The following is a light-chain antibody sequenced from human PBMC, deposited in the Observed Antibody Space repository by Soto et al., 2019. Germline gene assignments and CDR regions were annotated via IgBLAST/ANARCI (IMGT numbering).Light chain of an antibody. CDR3: QQYNKWPLT. CDR2: GAS. Sequence: EIVMTQSPATLSVSPGERATLSCRASQSVSSNLAWYQQKPGQAPRLLIYGASTRATGIPVRFSGTGSGTEFTLTISSLQSEDFAVYYCQQYNKWPLTFGGGTKVDIK. J-gene: IGKJ4*01. CDR1: QSVSSN. V-gene: IGKV3-15*01.